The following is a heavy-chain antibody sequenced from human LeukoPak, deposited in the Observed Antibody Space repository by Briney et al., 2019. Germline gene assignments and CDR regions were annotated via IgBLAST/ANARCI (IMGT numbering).Heavy chain of an antibody. V-gene: IGHV3-53*01. CDR2: IYSGGST. Sequence: PGGSLRLSCAASGFTFSSNYMSWVRQAPGKGLEWVSVIYSGGSTYYADSVKGRFTISRDNSKNTLYLQMNSLRAEDTAVYYCAREPLDQYGDNAFDIWGQGTMVTVSS. D-gene: IGHD4-17*01. CDR1: GFTFSSNY. CDR3: AREPLDQYGDNAFDI. J-gene: IGHJ3*02.